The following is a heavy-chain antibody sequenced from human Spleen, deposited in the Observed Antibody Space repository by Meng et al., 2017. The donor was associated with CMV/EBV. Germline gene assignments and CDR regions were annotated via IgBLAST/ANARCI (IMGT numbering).Heavy chain of an antibody. CDR3: ARASGPWNWFDP. Sequence: GESLKISCEASGFIFSTYNMNWVRQAPGKGLEWASSISSSSRYIYYADSVKGRFIISRDNAKNSLYLQMNSLRAEDTAVYYCARASGPWNWFDPWGQGTLVTVSS. J-gene: IGHJ5*02. V-gene: IGHV3-21*04. CDR1: GFIFSTYN. D-gene: IGHD6-25*01. CDR2: ISSSSRYI.